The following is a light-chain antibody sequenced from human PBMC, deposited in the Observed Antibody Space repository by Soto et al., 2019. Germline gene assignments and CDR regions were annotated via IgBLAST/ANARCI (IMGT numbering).Light chain of an antibody. CDR3: SSYAGSNNKV. Sequence: QYVLTQPPSASGSPGQSVTISCTGTSSDVGGYNYVSWYQQHPGKAPKLMIYEVSKRPSGVPDRFSGSKSGNTASLTVSGLQAEDEADYYCSSYAGSNNKVFGTGTKVTVL. V-gene: IGLV2-8*01. CDR2: EVS. CDR1: SSDVGGYNY. J-gene: IGLJ1*01.